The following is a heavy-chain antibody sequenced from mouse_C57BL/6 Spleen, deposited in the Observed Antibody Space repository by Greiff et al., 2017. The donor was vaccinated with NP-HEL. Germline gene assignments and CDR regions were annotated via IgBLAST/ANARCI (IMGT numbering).Heavy chain of an antibody. J-gene: IGHJ3*01. CDR2: INSDGGST. CDR3: ARHGGSSFAY. Sequence: EVKVVESGGGLVQPGESLKLSCESNEYEFPSHDMSWVRKTPGKRLELVAAINSDGGSTYYPDTMERQCIISRDNTKKTLYLQMSSLRSEDTSLYYCARHGGSSFAYWGQGTLVTVSA. V-gene: IGHV5-2*01. CDR1: EYEFPSHD.